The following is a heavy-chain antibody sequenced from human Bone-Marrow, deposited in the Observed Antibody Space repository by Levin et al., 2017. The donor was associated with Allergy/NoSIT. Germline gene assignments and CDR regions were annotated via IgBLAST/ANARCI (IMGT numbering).Heavy chain of an antibody. J-gene: IGHJ2*01. CDR1: GGSFSTYG. CDR2: IIPMFGTT. D-gene: IGHD2-15*01. CDR3: ARTRSGVDWYFDL. Sequence: TGESLKISCKASGGSFSTYGISWVRQAPGQGLEWMGGIIPMFGTTNYEQKFQGRVTITADDSRSTAYMELSRLRSDDTAVYYCARTRSGVDWYFDLWGRGTLVTVSS. V-gene: IGHV1-69*01.